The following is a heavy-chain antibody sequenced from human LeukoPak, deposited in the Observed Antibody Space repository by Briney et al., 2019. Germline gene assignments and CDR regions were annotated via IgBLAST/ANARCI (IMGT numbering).Heavy chain of an antibody. Sequence: ASVKVSCKVSGYTLTELSMHWVRQAPGKGLEWMGGFDPEDGETIYAQKFQGRVTMTEDTSTDTAYMELSSLRSEDTAVYYCAKGPPPDKRGRIGGAGAFDYWGQGPWSPSPQ. V-gene: IGHV1-24*01. CDR1: GYTLTELS. J-gene: IGHJ4*02. CDR2: FDPEDGET. D-gene: IGHD1-26*01. CDR3: AKGPPPDKRGRIGGAGAFDY.